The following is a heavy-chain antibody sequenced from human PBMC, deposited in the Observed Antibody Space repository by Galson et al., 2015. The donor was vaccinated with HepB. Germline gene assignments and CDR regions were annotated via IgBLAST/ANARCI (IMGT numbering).Heavy chain of an antibody. CDR3: AKDQDIVLVVAATPVDY. D-gene: IGHD2-15*01. Sequence: SLRLSCAASGFTFSSYVMSWVRQAPGKGLEWVSAISDSGGSTYYADSVKGRFTISRDNSKNTLYLQMNSLRARDTAVYYCAKDQDIVLVVAATPVDYWGQGTLVTVSS. V-gene: IGHV3-23*01. CDR2: ISDSGGST. CDR1: GFTFSSYV. J-gene: IGHJ4*02.